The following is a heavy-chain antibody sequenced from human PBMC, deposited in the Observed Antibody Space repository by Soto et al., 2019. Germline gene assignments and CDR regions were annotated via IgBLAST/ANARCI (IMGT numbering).Heavy chain of an antibody. CDR1: GFTFSNHA. D-gene: IGHD3-3*01. J-gene: IGHJ5*02. CDR3: AAHRFWSDNKWFDP. CDR2: MSGSADIT. Sequence: EVQLLESGGGLVQPGGSLRLSCAASGFTFSNHAMSWVRQAPGKGLEWVSTMSGSADITYYADSVKGRFTISRDNAKNTLYLQVNSLRAEDTAVYYCAAHRFWSDNKWFDPWGQGTLVTVSS. V-gene: IGHV3-23*01.